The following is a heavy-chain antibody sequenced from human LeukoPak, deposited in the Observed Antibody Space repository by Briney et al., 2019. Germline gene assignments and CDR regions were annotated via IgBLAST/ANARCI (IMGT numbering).Heavy chain of an antibody. D-gene: IGHD3-22*01. J-gene: IGHJ5*02. CDR3: ASRFDSSGYSNNWFDP. V-gene: IGHV4-34*01. Sequence: PGGSLRLSCAASGFTFSSYWMSWVRQAPGKGLEWIGEINHSGSTNYNPSLKSRVIISVDTSKNQFSLKLSSVTAADTAVYYCASRFDSSGYSNNWFDPWGQGTLVTVSS. CDR2: INHSGST. CDR1: GFTFSSYW.